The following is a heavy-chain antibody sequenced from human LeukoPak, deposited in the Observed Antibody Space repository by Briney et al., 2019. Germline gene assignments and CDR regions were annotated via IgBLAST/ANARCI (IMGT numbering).Heavy chain of an antibody. D-gene: IGHD3-16*02. CDR2: IYYSGST. CDR3: ARDENGYVWGSFRA. J-gene: IGHJ4*02. V-gene: IGHV4-39*07. Sequence: KPSETLSLTCTVSGGSISSSSYYWGWIRQPPGKGLEWIGNIYYSGSTYYNPSLESRVTMSLDTSKNQFSLKLSSVTAADTAVYYCARDENGYVWGSFRARGQGTLVTVSS. CDR1: GGSISSSSYY.